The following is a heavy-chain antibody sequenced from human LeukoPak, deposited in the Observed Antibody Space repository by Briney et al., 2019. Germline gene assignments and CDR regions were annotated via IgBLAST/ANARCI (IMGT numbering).Heavy chain of an antibody. D-gene: IGHD4-17*01. Sequence: KPSETVSLTCTVSVGSISRYYWSWLRQPPGKGLVCIVYIYYSGRHNYNPSLKRRVTISVDTSKNQFSLKLNSVTAADTAVYYCARTEDYGDYGNWYDLWVRGTLVTVSS. V-gene: IGHV4-59*01. CDR1: VGSISRYY. CDR3: ARTEDYGDYGNWYDL. CDR2: IYYSGRH. J-gene: IGHJ5*02.